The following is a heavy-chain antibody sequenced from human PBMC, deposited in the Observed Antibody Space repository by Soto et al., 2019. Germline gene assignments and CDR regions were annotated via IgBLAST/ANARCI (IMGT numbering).Heavy chain of an antibody. V-gene: IGHV4-59*01. CDR3: ARVRGTAGKRYFDY. J-gene: IGHJ4*02. CDR2: TYYSGST. D-gene: IGHD6-13*01. Sequence: SETLSLTCTVSGGSMIAYYWNWMRQPPGKGLQWIGYTYYSGSTTYNPSLKSRVTISVDSSKNQFSLKLDSVTPADTAVYYCARVRGTAGKRYFDYWGPGTLVTVSS. CDR1: GGSMIAYY.